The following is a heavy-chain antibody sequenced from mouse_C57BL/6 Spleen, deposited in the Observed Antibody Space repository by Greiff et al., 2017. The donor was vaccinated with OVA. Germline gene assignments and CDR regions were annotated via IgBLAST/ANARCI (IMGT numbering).Heavy chain of an antibody. D-gene: IGHD2-4*01. V-gene: IGHV1-82*01. Sequence: QVQLQQSGPELVKPGASVKISCKASGYAFSSSWMNWVKQRPGKGLEWIGRIYPGDGDTNYNGKFKGKATLTADKSSSTAYMQLSSLTSEDSAVYFCARDYYDYENYFDYWGQGTTLTVSS. CDR3: ARDYYDYENYFDY. CDR1: GYAFSSSW. CDR2: IYPGDGDT. J-gene: IGHJ2*01.